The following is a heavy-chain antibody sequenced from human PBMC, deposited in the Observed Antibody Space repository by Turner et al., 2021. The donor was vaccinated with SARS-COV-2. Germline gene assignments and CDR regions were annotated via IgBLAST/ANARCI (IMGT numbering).Heavy chain of an antibody. V-gene: IGHV3-30*18. CDR1: GFTFSNYD. Sequence: VQLVESGGGVVTPWRSLRLSCADSGFTFSNYDIHGVRQAPGKGLEWVAVISYDGSSKFYADSVKGRFTIARDNSKNTLYLQMNSLRAEDTSVYYCAKDMEQLVPLFDYWGQGTLVTVSS. CDR3: AKDMEQLVPLFDY. J-gene: IGHJ4*02. D-gene: IGHD6-13*01. CDR2: ISYDGSSK.